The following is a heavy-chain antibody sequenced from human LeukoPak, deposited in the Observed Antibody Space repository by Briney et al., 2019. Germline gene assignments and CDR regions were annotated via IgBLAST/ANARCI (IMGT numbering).Heavy chain of an antibody. CDR3: ARSTVTTEY. D-gene: IGHD4-17*01. Sequence: SETLSLTCTVSGGSISSSSYYWGWIRQPPGKGPEWIGSIYYSGSTYYNPSLKSRVTISVDTSKNQFSLKLSSVTAADTAVYYCARSTVTTEYWGQGTLVTVSS. V-gene: IGHV4-39*01. CDR2: IYYSGST. CDR1: GGSISSSSYY. J-gene: IGHJ4*02.